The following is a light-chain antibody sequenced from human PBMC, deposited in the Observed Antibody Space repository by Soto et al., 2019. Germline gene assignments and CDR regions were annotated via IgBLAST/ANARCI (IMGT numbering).Light chain of an antibody. CDR2: GAS. J-gene: IGKJ1*01. V-gene: IGKV3-20*01. CDR3: HQYDDSPRT. CDR1: QSLNTNY. Sequence: EIVLTQSPGTLSLSPGERATLSCRVSQSLNTNYLAWYQQKPGQAPRLLIYGASSRATDIPDRFSGSGSGTDFTLTISRLEPEDFAVYYCHQYDDSPRTFGQGTKVDI.